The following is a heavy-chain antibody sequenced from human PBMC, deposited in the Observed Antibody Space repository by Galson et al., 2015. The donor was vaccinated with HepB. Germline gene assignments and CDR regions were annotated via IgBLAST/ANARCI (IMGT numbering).Heavy chain of an antibody. CDR3: AIDGKREYYYSMDV. Sequence: SVKVSCKASGYTLTSYDITWARQAPGQGLEWMGWITPYNGNTKYEQRFQGRFTMTTDRSTNTAYMGLRSLGSDDTAVYYCAIDGKREYYYSMDVWGQGATVVVSS. CDR2: ITPYNGNT. J-gene: IGHJ6*02. V-gene: IGHV1-18*04. D-gene: IGHD3-10*01. CDR1: GYTLTSYD.